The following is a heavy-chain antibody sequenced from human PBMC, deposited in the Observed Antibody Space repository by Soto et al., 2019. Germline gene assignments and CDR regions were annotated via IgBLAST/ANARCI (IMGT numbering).Heavy chain of an antibody. J-gene: IGHJ4*01. D-gene: IGHD1-26*01. CDR3: VTASGGYLAIPSDY. Sequence: SETLSLTCTASGYSITTYSYYWGWIRQSPGKGLEWIGSISYTGDSYYNPSLQGRVTISVDTPKNQFSLRLTSVTAADTALYYCVTASGGYLAIPSDYWGHGTLVTVSS. CDR1: GYSITTYSYY. CDR2: ISYTGDS. V-gene: IGHV4-39*01.